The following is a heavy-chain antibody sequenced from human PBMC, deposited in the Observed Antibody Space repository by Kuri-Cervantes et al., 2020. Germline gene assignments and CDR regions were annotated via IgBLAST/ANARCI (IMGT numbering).Heavy chain of an antibody. CDR2: IKQDGDEK. CDR1: GRSFSGYY. J-gene: IGHJ2*01. CDR3: ARDHNWYFDL. Sequence: LSLTCAVYGRSFSGYYWNWIRQAPEKGLEWVASIKQDGDEKDYVDSVKGRFTISRANDKNTLYLQMNSLRVEDTAVYYCARDHNWYFDLWGRGTLVTVSS. V-gene: IGHV3-7*01.